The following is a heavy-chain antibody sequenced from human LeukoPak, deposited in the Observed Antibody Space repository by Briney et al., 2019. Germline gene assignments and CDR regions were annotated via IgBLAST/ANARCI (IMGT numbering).Heavy chain of an antibody. J-gene: IGHJ4*02. CDR3: ARGQLWLDY. CDR1: GGSFSGYY. CDR2: INHSGST. D-gene: IGHD5-18*01. V-gene: IGHV4-34*01. Sequence: KPSETLSLTCAVYGGSFSGYYWSWIRQPPGKGLEWIGEINHSGSTNYNPSLKSRVTISVDTSKNQFSLKLSSVTAADTAMYYCARGQLWLDYWGQGTLVTVSS.